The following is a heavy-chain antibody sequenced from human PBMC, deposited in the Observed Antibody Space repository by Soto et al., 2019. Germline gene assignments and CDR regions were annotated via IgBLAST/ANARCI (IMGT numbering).Heavy chain of an antibody. Sequence: GASVKVSCNPSRGTFRSYAISWVRQAPGQGLEWMGGIIPIFGTANYAQKFQGRVTITADESTSTAYMELSSLRSEDTAVYYCARCGGGDSSGSYNAFDIWGQGTMVTVSS. J-gene: IGHJ3*02. D-gene: IGHD3-22*01. CDR2: IIPIFGTA. CDR3: ARCGGGDSSGSYNAFDI. V-gene: IGHV1-69*13. CDR1: RGTFRSYA.